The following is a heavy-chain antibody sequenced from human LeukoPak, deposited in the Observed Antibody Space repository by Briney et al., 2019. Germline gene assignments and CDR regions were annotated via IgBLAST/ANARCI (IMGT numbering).Heavy chain of an antibody. J-gene: IGHJ4*02. V-gene: IGHV3-21*01. CDR2: ISNSGNYI. D-gene: IGHD3-22*01. CDR1: GFTFSSYS. CDR3: AKALGSYYYDTIEY. Sequence: PGGSLRLSCAASGFTFSSYSMNRVRQAPGKGLEWVSSISNSGNYIYYADSLKGRFTISRDNAKNSVYLQMSSLTAEDTAVYYCAKALGSYYYDTIEYWGQGTLVTVSS.